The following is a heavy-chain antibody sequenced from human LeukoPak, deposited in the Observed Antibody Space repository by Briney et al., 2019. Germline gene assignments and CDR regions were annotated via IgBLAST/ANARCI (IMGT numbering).Heavy chain of an antibody. CDR1: GFTFSSYS. D-gene: IGHD5-18*01. J-gene: IGHJ4*02. CDR3: ARTRYGYLFDY. CDR2: ISNSDSTT. V-gene: IGHV3-48*04. Sequence: GGSLRLSCAASGFTFSSYSMNWVRQAPGKGLEWVSYISNSDSTTYYADSVKGRFTLSRDNAKNSLYLQMNSLRAEDTGVYYCARTRYGYLFDYWGQGTLVTVSS.